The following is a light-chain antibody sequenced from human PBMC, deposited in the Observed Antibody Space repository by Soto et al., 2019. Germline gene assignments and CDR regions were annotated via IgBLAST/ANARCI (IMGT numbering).Light chain of an antibody. V-gene: IGKV4-1*01. CDR1: QSVLYSSNNKNY. CDR3: QQYYSTPPYT. J-gene: IGKJ2*01. Sequence: DIVMTQSPDSLAVSLGERATINCKSSQSVLYSSNNKNYLAWYRQKQGQPPKLIIYWASIPESGVPDRISGSGSGTDFTLTISSLQSEDVAVYYCQQYYSTPPYTFGQGTKLEIK. CDR2: WAS.